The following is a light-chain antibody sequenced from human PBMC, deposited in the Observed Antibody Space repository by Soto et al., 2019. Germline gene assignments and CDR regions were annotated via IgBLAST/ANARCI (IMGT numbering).Light chain of an antibody. V-gene: IGLV2-14*01. CDR1: NSDVRIYDY. J-gene: IGLJ2*01. CDR3: GSYTATSPLVV. CDR2: EVS. Sequence: QSALTQPASVSGSPGQSITISCTGANSDVRIYDYASWYQQHPGKAPKLIIYEVSNRPSGVSNRFSGFKSGNTASLTISGLPPDDEADYYCGSYTATSPLVVFGGGTQLTVL.